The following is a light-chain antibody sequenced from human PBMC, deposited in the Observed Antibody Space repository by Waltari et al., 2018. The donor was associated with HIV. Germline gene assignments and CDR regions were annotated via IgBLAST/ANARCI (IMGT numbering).Light chain of an antibody. V-gene: IGKV3-15*01. CDR2: AAS. Sequence: ETVLTQSPVTLSVSPGERVTLSCRASKSVSGNLVWYQHKPGQAPRLLIYAASSRATDIPARFSGSGSGTDYTLTISNLQSEDSAVYYCQQNIHWPPYTFGQGTKLEIK. CDR3: QQNIHWPPYT. CDR1: KSVSGN. J-gene: IGKJ2*01.